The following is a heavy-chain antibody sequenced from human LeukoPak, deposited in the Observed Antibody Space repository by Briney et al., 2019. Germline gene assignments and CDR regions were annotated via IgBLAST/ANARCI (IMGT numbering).Heavy chain of an antibody. CDR1: GGSISSGGYY. CDR2: IYHSGST. Sequence: SETLSLTCTVSGGSISSGGYYWSWIRQPPGKGLEWIGYIYHSGSTYYNPSLKSRVTISVDRSKNQFSLKLSSVTAADTAVYYCARAGAWQIDPWGQGILVTVSS. CDR3: ARAGAWQIDP. J-gene: IGHJ5*02. V-gene: IGHV4-30-2*01. D-gene: IGHD3-10*01.